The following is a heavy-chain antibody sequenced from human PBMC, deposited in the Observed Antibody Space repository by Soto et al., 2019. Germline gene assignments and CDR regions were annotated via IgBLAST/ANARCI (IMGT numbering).Heavy chain of an antibody. CDR1: GFTFSSYA. CDR2: ISGSGCST. V-gene: IGHV3-23*01. CDR3: AKDGVRLPGNFNWFDP. D-gene: IGHD3-3*01. J-gene: IGHJ5*02. Sequence: GVSLRLSCAASGFTFSSYAMSWVRQAPGKGLEWVSAISGSGCSTYYADSVKGRFTISRDNSKNTLYLQMNSLRAEDTAVYYCAKDGVRLPGNFNWFDPWGQGTLVTVSS.